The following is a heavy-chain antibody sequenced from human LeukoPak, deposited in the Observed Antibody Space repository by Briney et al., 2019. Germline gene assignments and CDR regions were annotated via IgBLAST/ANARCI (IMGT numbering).Heavy chain of an antibody. J-gene: IGHJ4*02. V-gene: IGHV3-23*01. Sequence: GGSLRLSCAASGFTFSNYAMSWVRQAPGKGLEWVTAISDSGGNTYYADSVKGRFTISRDNAKNSLYLQMNSLRAEDTAVYYCARVPHDIVVVVAATPDYWGQGTRVTVSS. CDR1: GFTFSNYA. CDR3: ARVPHDIVVVVAATPDY. D-gene: IGHD2-15*01. CDR2: ISDSGGNT.